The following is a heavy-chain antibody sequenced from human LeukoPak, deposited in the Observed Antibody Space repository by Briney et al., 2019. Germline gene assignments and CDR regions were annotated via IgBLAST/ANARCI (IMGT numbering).Heavy chain of an antibody. CDR2: ISSSGSYI. V-gene: IGHV3-21*01. D-gene: IGHD6-13*01. CDR1: GFTFSSYE. CDR3: ARGGYSSSWYWIY. J-gene: IGHJ4*02. Sequence: GGSLRLSCAASGFTFSSYEMNWVRQAPGKGLEWVSSISSSGSYIYYADSVKGRFTISRDNTKNSLYLQMNSLRDDDSAVYYCARGGYSSSWYWIYWGQGTLVTVSS.